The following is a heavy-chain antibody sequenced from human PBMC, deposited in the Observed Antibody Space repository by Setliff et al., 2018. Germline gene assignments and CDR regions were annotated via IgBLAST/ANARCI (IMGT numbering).Heavy chain of an antibody. D-gene: IGHD3-22*01. V-gene: IGHV4-30-4*08. Sequence: SETLSLTCTVSGGSISSGDYYWSWIRQPPGKGLEWIGYICYSGRTYYNPSLKSRVTISVDMSKNQFSLKRSSVTAADTAVYYCARANPGYDSSGYYSGDVDYWGQGTLVTVSS. CDR1: GGSISSGDYY. CDR2: ICYSGRT. J-gene: IGHJ4*02. CDR3: ARANPGYDSSGYYSGDVDY.